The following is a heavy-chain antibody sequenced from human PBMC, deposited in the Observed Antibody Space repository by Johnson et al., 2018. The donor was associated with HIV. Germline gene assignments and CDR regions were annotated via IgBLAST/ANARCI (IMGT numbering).Heavy chain of an antibody. CDR2: IHYDGSNK. Sequence: QVQLVESGGGVVQPGGSLRLSCAAPGLTFSSYGMHWVRQAPGKGLEWVAFIHYDGSNKYYADSVKGRFTISRDNSKNTLYLQMRSLRVEDTAVYYCARESGHFGVSAFDMWGQGTMVTVSS. CDR3: ARESGHFGVSAFDM. CDR1: GLTFSSYG. D-gene: IGHD3-10*01. J-gene: IGHJ3*02. V-gene: IGHV3-30*02.